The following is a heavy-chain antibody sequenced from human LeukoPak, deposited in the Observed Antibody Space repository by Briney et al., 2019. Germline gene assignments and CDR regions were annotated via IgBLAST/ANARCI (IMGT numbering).Heavy chain of an antibody. D-gene: IGHD3-10*01. V-gene: IGHV1-69-2*01. J-gene: IGHJ6*03. CDR1: GYTFTDYY. CDR3: ATSVRGPSPLLYYYYYMDV. Sequence: ASVKISCKVSGYTFTDYYIHWVQQAPGQGLGWMGLVDPEDGEKIYAEKFQGRVTITADTSTDTAYMELSSLRSEDTAVYYCATSVRGPSPLLYYYYYMDVCGKGTTVTVSS. CDR2: VDPEDGEK.